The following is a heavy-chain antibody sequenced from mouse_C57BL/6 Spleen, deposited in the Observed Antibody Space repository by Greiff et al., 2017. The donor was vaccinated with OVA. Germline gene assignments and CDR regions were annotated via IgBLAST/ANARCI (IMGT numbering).Heavy chain of an antibody. CDR1: GFNIKDDY. J-gene: IGHJ3*01. CDR2: IDPENGDT. V-gene: IGHV14-4*01. CDR3: TTLLSGGFAY. Sequence: VQLQQSGAELVRPGASVKLSCTASGFNIKDDYMHWVKQRPEQGLEWIGWIDPENGDTEYASKFQGKATITADTSSNTAYLQLSSLTSEDTAVYYCTTLLSGGFAYWGQGTLVTVSA. D-gene: IGHD1-1*01.